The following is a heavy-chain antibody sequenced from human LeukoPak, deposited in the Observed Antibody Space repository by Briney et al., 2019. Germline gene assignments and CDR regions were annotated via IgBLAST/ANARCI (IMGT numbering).Heavy chain of an antibody. CDR1: GFTSSSHW. D-gene: IGHD3-10*01. Sequence: HAGGSLRLSCAASGFTSSSHWLHWVRQTPGKGLVWLSRIIGDGSSTNYAESVKGRFTISRDNAKNTVYLQMNSLRDEDTAVYYCLRGGGSGSYGYFQHWGQGTLVTVSS. J-gene: IGHJ1*01. CDR3: LRGGGSGSYGYFQH. V-gene: IGHV3-74*01. CDR2: IIGDGSST.